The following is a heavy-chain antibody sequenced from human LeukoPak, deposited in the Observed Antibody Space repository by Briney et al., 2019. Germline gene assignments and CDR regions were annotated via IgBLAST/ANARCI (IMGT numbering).Heavy chain of an antibody. Sequence: PGGSLRLSCEACGFTFSSYGMSWVRQAPGKGLEWVSSISDSGGSTYYADSVKGRFTISRDNSKNTLYVQMNSLRAEDTAAYYCAKDRLRVAGGFDYWGQGTLVTVSS. D-gene: IGHD3-10*01. CDR3: AKDRLRVAGGFDY. CDR2: ISDSGGST. V-gene: IGHV3-23*01. CDR1: GFTFSSYG. J-gene: IGHJ4*02.